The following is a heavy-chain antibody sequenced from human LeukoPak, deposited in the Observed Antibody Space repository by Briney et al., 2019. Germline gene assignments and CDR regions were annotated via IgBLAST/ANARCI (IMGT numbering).Heavy chain of an antibody. V-gene: IGHV3-74*01. CDR2: INSYGSST. CDR1: GFTFSSYW. Sequence: GGSLRLSCAASGFTFSSYWMHWVRQAPGKGLVWVSRINSYGSSTSYADSVKGRFTISRDNAKNTLYLQMNSLRAEDTAVYYCARVTVGGIVVVPAAMFWDYHYYYMDVWGKGTTVTVSS. D-gene: IGHD2-2*01. CDR3: ARVTVGGIVVVPAAMFWDYHYYYMDV. J-gene: IGHJ6*03.